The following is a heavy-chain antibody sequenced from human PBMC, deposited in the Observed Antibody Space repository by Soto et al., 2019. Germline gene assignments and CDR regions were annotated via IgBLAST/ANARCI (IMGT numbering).Heavy chain of an antibody. CDR2: MYHSGNT. J-gene: IGHJ4*02. V-gene: IGHV4-4*02. Sequence: PSETLSLTCAVSGGSISIDNWWSWVRQPPGKGLEWIGEMYHSGNTNYNPSLKSRVTISVDKSKNQFSMKMTSVTAADTALYYCARASASSMLRGVIINWGQGTQVTVSS. D-gene: IGHD3-10*01. CDR3: ARASASSMLRGVIIN. CDR1: GGSISIDNW.